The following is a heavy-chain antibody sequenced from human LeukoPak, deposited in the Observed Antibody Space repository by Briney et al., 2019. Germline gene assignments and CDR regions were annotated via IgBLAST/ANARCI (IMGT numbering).Heavy chain of an antibody. J-gene: IGHJ4*02. Sequence: ASVKVSCKASGYTFTGYYMHWVRQAPGQGLEWMGWINPNSGGTNYAQKFQGRVIMTRDTSISTAYMEPSRLRSDDTAVYYCARVRGYSSSGDYWGQGTLVTVSS. V-gene: IGHV1-2*02. CDR1: GYTFTGYY. CDR2: INPNSGGT. D-gene: IGHD5-18*01. CDR3: ARVRGYSSSGDY.